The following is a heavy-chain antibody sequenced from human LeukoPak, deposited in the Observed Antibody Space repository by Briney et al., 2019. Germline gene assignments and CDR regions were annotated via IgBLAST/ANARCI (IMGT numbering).Heavy chain of an antibody. CDR1: GFASSGSA. Sequence: GGSLRLSCAASGFASSGSAMSWVRQAPGKGLEWVSGISGRGDKTYYADFVKGRFTISRDNSKNTLRLQMNSLRDEDTAIYYCAKRVQNNAGPFHCWGQGTLASVSS. D-gene: IGHD1-14*01. CDR3: AKRVQNNAGPFHC. V-gene: IGHV3-23*01. CDR2: ISGRGDKT. J-gene: IGHJ4*02.